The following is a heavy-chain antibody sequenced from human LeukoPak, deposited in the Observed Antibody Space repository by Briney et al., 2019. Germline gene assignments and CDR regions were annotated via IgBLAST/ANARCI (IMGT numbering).Heavy chain of an antibody. CDR3: ARDRPCFDY. CDR2: IGTSGDRT. Sequence: GGSLRLSCSASCFTFTSSAMSWVRQAPGKGLEWVSAIGTSGDRTFYADSVKGRFSISRDNSKNTLYLQMNSTRAEDTAVYYCARDRPCFDYCGQGTLVTVSS. J-gene: IGHJ4*02. CDR1: CFTFTSSA. V-gene: IGHV3-23*01.